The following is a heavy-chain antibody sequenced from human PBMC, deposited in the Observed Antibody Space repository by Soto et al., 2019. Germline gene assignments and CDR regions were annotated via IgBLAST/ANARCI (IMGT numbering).Heavy chain of an antibody. V-gene: IGHV3-43*01. D-gene: IGHD6-19*01. CDR1: GFTFDDYT. CDR2: ISWDGGST. CDR3: AKDGGGGWDFDY. Sequence: DVQLVESGGVVVQPGGSLRLSCAASGFTFDDYTMHWVRQAPGKGLEWVSLISWDGGSTYYADSVKGRFTISRDNSKNSLYVQMNSLRTEDTALYYCAKDGGGGWDFDYWGQGTLVTVSS. J-gene: IGHJ4*02.